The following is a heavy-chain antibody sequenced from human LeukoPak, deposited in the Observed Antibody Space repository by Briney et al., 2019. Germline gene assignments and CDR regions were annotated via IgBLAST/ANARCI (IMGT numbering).Heavy chain of an antibody. Sequence: GGPLRLSCAASGFTFSSYSMNWVRQAPGKGLEWVSSISSSSSYIYYADSVKGRFTISRDNAKNSLYLQMNSLRAEDTAVYYCARVSIVGMDVWGQGTTVTVSS. J-gene: IGHJ6*02. CDR3: ARVSIVGMDV. CDR2: ISSSSSYI. V-gene: IGHV3-21*01. CDR1: GFTFSSYS. D-gene: IGHD3-16*02.